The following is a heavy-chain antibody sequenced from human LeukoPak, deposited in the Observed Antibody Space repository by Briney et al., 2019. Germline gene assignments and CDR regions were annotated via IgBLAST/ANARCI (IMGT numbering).Heavy chain of an antibody. J-gene: IGHJ4*02. CDR1: GFTFSDYY. V-gene: IGHV3-11*01. Sequence: PGGSLRLSCAASGFTFSDYYMSWIRQAPGKGLEWVSYISSSGSTIYYADSVKGRFTISRDNAKNSLYLQMNSLRAEDTAVYYCAGDLRYFDWLLYGDPSDYWGQGTLVTVSS. CDR3: AGDLRYFDWLLYGDPSDY. CDR2: ISSSGSTI. D-gene: IGHD3-9*01.